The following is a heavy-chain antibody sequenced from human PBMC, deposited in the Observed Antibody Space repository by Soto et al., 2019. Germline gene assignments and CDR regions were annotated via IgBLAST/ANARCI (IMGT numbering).Heavy chain of an antibody. CDR1: GGSISSSNW. CDR2: INQGGST. CDR3: APVRNFDKLFSL. V-gene: IGHV4-4*02. Sequence: PSETLSLTCDGHGGSISSSNWWWWGRQPPGKGLEWIGEINQGGSTTYNPSLKSRVTMSLDTSKNQYFLKLNSVTAADTAVHSCAPVRNFDKLFSLWGQGTPVTVSS. J-gene: IGHJ4*02. D-gene: IGHD3-9*01.